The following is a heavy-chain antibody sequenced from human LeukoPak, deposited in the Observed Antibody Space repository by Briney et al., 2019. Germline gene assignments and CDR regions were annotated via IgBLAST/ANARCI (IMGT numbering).Heavy chain of an antibody. Sequence: ASVKVSCKASGYTFTGYYIHWVRQAPGQGLEWMGWINPNSGGTNYAQKFQGRVTMTRDTSISTAYTDLSRLRSDETAVYYCARSGRGDRSGIDYWGQGTLVTVSS. CDR2: INPNSGGT. V-gene: IGHV1-2*02. CDR3: ARSGRGDRSGIDY. J-gene: IGHJ4*02. D-gene: IGHD6-25*01. CDR1: GYTFTGYY.